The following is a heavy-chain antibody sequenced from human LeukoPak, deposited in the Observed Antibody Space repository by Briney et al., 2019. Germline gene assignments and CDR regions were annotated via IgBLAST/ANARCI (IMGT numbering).Heavy chain of an antibody. J-gene: IGHJ3*02. V-gene: IGHV4-38-2*02. D-gene: IGHD3-22*01. Sequence: SETLSLTCTVSGYSISSGYYWGWIRQPPGKGLEWIGSIYHSGSTYYNPSLKSRVTISVDTSKNQFSLKLSSVTAVDTAVYYCARETTMIVVAPFDAFDIWGQGTMVTVSS. CDR3: ARETTMIVVAPFDAFDI. CDR1: GYSISSGYY. CDR2: IYHSGST.